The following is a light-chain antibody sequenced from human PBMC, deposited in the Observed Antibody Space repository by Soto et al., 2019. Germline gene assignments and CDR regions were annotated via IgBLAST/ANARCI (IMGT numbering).Light chain of an antibody. CDR2: GNS. Sequence: QSVLTQPPSVSGAPGQRVTISCTGSSSNIGAGYDVHWYQQLPGTAPKLLIYGNSNRPSGVPDRVSGSKSGTSASLAITGLQAEDEADYYCQSYDSSRGVFGTGTKLTVL. V-gene: IGLV1-40*01. CDR3: QSYDSSRGV. J-gene: IGLJ1*01. CDR1: SSNIGAGYD.